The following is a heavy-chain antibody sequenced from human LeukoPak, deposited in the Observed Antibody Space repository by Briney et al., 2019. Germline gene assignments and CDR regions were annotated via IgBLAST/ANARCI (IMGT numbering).Heavy chain of an antibody. V-gene: IGHV4-4*07. CDR2: IYTSGST. Sequence: PSETLSLTCTVSGGSISSYYWSWIRQPAGKGLEWIGRIYTSGSTNYNPSLKSRVTMSVDTSKNQFSLKLSSVTAADTAVYYCARSLGNYDFWSGYYPDNWFDPWGQGTLVTVSS. CDR3: ARSLGNYDFWSGYYPDNWFDP. CDR1: GGSISSYY. J-gene: IGHJ5*02. D-gene: IGHD3-3*01.